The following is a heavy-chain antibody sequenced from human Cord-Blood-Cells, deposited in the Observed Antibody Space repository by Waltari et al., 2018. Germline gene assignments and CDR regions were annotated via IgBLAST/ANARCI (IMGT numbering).Heavy chain of an antibody. Sequence: QVQLQESGPGLVQPSQNLSLTCTVPGCSISSGGYYCSWIRQHPGKGLEWIGYIYYSGSTYYNPSLKSRVTISVDTSKNQFSLKLSSVTAADTAMYYCARVTSGSYYVPFDYWGQGTLVTVSS. J-gene: IGHJ4*02. CDR2: IYYSGST. CDR1: GCSISSGGYY. V-gene: IGHV4-31*03. CDR3: ARVTSGSYYVPFDY. D-gene: IGHD1-26*01.